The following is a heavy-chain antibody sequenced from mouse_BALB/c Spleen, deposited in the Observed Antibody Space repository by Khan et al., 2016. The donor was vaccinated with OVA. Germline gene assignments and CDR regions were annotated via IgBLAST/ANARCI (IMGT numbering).Heavy chain of an antibody. J-gene: IGHJ3*01. CDR3: TGGGGGNRCAY. CDR2: ISTYYGDA. CDR1: GYTFTDFT. V-gene: IGHV1S137*01. Sequence: QVRLQQSGAELVRPGVSVKISCKGSGYTFTDFTMHWVKQSHAMSLEWIGVISTYYGDATYNQKFKDKATMTVDKSSSTAYMELARLTSEDSAIYFCTGGGGGNRCAYWGQGTLVTVSA.